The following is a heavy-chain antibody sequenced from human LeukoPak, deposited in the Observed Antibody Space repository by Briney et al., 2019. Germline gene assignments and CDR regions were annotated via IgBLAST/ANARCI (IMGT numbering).Heavy chain of an antibody. Sequence: ASVKVSCKASGYTFTGYYMHWVRQAPGQGLEWMGWINPNSGGTNYAQKFQGRVTMTRDTSISTAYMELSRLRSDDTAVYYCARDRIPRDIVVVPAAPTYYYYYMDVWGKGTTVTVSS. V-gene: IGHV1-2*02. CDR3: ARDRIPRDIVVVPAAPTYYYYYMDV. CDR2: INPNSGGT. D-gene: IGHD2-2*01. CDR1: GYTFTGYY. J-gene: IGHJ6*03.